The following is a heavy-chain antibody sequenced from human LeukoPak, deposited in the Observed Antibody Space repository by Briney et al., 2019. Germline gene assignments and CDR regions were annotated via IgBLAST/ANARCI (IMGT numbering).Heavy chain of an antibody. CDR2: INHSGST. D-gene: IGHD2-2*01. J-gene: IGHJ4*02. Sequence: SETLSLTCAVYGGSFSGYYWSWIRQPPGKGLEWIGEINHSGSTNYNPSLKSRVTISVDTSKNQFTLKLSSVTAAVTAVYYCARGYCSSTSCFGDYWGQGTLVTVSS. CDR3: ARGYCSSTSCFGDY. CDR1: GGSFSGYY. V-gene: IGHV4-34*01.